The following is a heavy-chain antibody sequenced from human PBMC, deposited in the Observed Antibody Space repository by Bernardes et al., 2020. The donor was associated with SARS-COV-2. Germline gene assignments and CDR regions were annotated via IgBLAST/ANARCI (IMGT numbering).Heavy chain of an antibody. J-gene: IGHJ6*02. CDR2: ISYDGSNK. V-gene: IGHV3-30*03. Sequence: GGSLRLSCAASGFTFSNYGMHWVRQAPGKRLEWVAVISYDGSNKYYADSVKGRFTISRDNSKNTLYLQMNSLRAEDTAVYYCVTAKSGPTYFYGMDVWGQGTTVTVSS. D-gene: IGHD3-3*01. CDR1: GFTFSNYG. CDR3: VTAKSGPTYFYGMDV.